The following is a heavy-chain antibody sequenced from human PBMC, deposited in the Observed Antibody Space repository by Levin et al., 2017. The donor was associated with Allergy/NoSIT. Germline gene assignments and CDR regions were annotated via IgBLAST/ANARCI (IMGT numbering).Heavy chain of an antibody. CDR2: IYWDDHK. Sequence: KMSGPTLVKPTQTLTLTCSLSGFSLTTNGVGVGWVRQPPGKALEWLALIYWDDHKFYSSSLQTRLTITKDTSKNQVVLSMTNMGPVDTGTYYCVHRRWINVNDKGWFDRWGQGTLVTVSS. J-gene: IGHJ5*02. D-gene: IGHD1-1*01. CDR3: VHRRWINVNDKGWFDR. CDR1: GFSLTTNGVG. V-gene: IGHV2-5*02.